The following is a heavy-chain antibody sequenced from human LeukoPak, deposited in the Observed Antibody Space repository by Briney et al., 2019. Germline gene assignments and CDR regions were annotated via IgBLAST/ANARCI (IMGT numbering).Heavy chain of an antibody. CDR1: GGSTSSSSYY. D-gene: IGHD3-22*01. V-gene: IGHV4-39*01. J-gene: IGHJ4*02. CDR3: ARGVPSYYYDSSGYSFDY. Sequence: SETLSLTCTVSGGSTSSSSYYWGWIRQPPGKGLEWIGSIYYSGSTYYNPSLKSRVTIPVDTSKNQFSLKLSSATAADTAVYYCARGVPSYYYDSSGYSFDYWGQGTLVTVSS. CDR2: IYYSGST.